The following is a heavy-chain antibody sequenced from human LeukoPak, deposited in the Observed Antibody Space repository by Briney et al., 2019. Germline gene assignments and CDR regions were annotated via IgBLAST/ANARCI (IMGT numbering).Heavy chain of an antibody. V-gene: IGHV3-74*01. CDR3: ARGGSPSDY. CDR2: IHLDGRTT. J-gene: IGHJ4*02. CDR1: GFTFSSYW. D-gene: IGHD3-16*01. Sequence: GGSLRLSCAASGFTFSSYWMHWVRQRPGKGLVWVSRIHLDGRTTNYADSVKGRFTISRDNAKNTQSLEMNSLRPEDTAVYYCARGGSPSDYWGQGTLVSVSS.